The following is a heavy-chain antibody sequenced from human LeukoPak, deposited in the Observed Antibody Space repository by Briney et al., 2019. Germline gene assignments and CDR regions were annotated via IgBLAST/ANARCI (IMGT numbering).Heavy chain of an antibody. J-gene: IGHJ4*02. CDR2: ICPGDSDT. Sequence: GESLKISCKGSGYSFTSYWIGWVRQMPGKGLEWMGIICPGDSDTRYSPSFQGQVTISADKSISTAYLQWSSLKASDTAMYYCARGVDYDQQEGPPDYWGQGTLVTVSS. V-gene: IGHV5-51*01. CDR3: ARGVDYDQQEGPPDY. D-gene: IGHD3-22*01. CDR1: GYSFTSYW.